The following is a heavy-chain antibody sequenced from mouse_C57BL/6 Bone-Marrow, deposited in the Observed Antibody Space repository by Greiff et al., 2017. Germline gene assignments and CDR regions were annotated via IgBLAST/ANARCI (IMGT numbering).Heavy chain of an antibody. V-gene: IGHV7-1*01. CDR2: SSNKANDYTT. Sequence: EVKLMESGGGLVQSGRSLRLSCATSGFTFSAFYMEWVRHAPGKGLEWIAASSNKANDYTTEYSASVKGRFIVSRDTSQSILYLQMNALRAEDTAIYYCARDAGYGSSYRWYFDVWGTGTTVTVSS. CDR1: GFTFSAFY. J-gene: IGHJ1*03. D-gene: IGHD1-1*01. CDR3: ARDAGYGSSYRWYFDV.